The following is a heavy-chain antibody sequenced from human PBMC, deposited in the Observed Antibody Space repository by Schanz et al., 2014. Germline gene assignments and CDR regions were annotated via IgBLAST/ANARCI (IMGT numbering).Heavy chain of an antibody. Sequence: EVQLVESGGGLVKPGGSLRLSCAASGFTLSNSDMHWVRQGTGKGLEWVSTIGYLGDTYYPDSVKGRFTVSRDSGQNSLYLQMNSLRAGDTAVYYCAREEGWGIAAAGPKHYYYGMDVWGQGTTXTVSS. V-gene: IGHV3-13*01. D-gene: IGHD6-13*01. CDR3: AREEGWGIAAAGPKHYYYGMDV. CDR2: IGYLGDT. CDR1: GFTLSNSD. J-gene: IGHJ6*02.